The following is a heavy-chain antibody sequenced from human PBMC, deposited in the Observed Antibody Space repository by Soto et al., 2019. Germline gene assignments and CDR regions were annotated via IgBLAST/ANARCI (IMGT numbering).Heavy chain of an antibody. CDR1: GGSISSSSYY. CDR3: ARTVLRYFDWLLYPYGMDV. J-gene: IGHJ6*02. D-gene: IGHD3-9*01. CDR2: IYYSGST. V-gene: IGHV4-39*01. Sequence: QLQLQESGPGLVKPSETLSLTCTVSGGSISSSSYYWGWIRQPPGKGLEWIGSIYYSGSTYYNPSLESRVPISVDTSKNQFSLKLSSVTAADTAVYYCARTVLRYFDWLLYPYGMDVWGQGTTVTVSS.